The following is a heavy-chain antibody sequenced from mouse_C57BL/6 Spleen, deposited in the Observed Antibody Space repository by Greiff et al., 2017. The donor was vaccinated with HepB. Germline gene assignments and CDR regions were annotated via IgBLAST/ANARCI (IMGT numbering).Heavy chain of an antibody. Sequence: VQLQESGAELARPGASVKLSCKASGYTFTSYGISWVKQRTGQGLEWIGEIYPRSGNTYYNEKFKGKATLTADKSSSTAYMELRSLTSEDSAVYFCAREGGDRYFDYWGQGTTLTVSS. J-gene: IGHJ2*01. CDR2: IYPRSGNT. CDR1: GYTFTSYG. V-gene: IGHV1-81*01. CDR3: AREGGDRYFDY.